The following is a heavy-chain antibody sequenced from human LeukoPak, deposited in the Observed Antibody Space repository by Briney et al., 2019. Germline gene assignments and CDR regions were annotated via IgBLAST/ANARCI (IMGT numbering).Heavy chain of an antibody. CDR1: GGSISNYY. V-gene: IGHV4-59*01. CDR2: MYYSGST. Sequence: SETLSLTCSVSGGSISNYYWSWIRQPPGKGLEWIGSMYYSGSTNYNPSLKSRATISEDTSKKQFSLELSSVTAADTAVYYCARAGYDTSGFWYFDLWGRGTLVTVSS. CDR3: ARAGYDTSGFWYFDL. D-gene: IGHD3-22*01. J-gene: IGHJ2*01.